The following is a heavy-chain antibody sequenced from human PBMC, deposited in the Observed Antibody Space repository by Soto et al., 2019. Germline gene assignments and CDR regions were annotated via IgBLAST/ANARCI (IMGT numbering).Heavy chain of an antibody. J-gene: IGHJ4*02. V-gene: IGHV5-51*01. CDR1: GYSFNSYW. CDR3: ARVEYSSSSAGGYFDS. CDR2: IYPGDSDT. Sequence: GESLKISCKGSGYSFNSYWIGWVRQMPGKGLEWMGIIYPGDSDTRYSPSFQGQVTISADKSISNAYLQWSSLKASDTAMYYCARVEYSSSSAGGYFDSWGQGTLVTVSS. D-gene: IGHD6-6*01.